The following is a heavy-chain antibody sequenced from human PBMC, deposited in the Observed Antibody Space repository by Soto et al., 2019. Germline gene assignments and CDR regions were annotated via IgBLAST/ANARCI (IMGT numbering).Heavy chain of an antibody. V-gene: IGHV3-15*07. Sequence: SVWPLRLSCTSSHFTFSNAWINLVLNDPLKWLEFFCRFKSKTHVGTTDYAEPVKGRFAISRDDSNNMVYLKMNSLRIEDTAVYYCTTDSYSTITIVRLDYWGHGTLVTVSS. CDR3: TTDSYSTITIVRLDY. CDR2: FKSKTHVGTT. J-gene: IGHJ4*01. D-gene: IGHD2-8*01. CDR1: HFTFSNAW.